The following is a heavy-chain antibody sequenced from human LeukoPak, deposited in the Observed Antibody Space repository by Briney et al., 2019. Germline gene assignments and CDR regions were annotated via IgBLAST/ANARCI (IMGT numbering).Heavy chain of an antibody. CDR2: ISGSGGST. V-gene: IGHV3-23*01. CDR1: GFTFSSYA. D-gene: IGHD6-19*01. CDR3: AKASRSLSSGWYSPDY. Sequence: GGSLRLSCAASGFTFSSYAMSWVRQAPGKGLEWVSAISGSGGSTYYADSVKGRFTISRDNSKNTLYLQMNSLRADDTAVYYCAKASRSLSSGWYSPDYWGQGTLVTVSS. J-gene: IGHJ4*02.